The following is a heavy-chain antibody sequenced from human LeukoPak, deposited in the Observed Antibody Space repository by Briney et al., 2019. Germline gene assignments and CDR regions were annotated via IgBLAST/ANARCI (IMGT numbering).Heavy chain of an antibody. D-gene: IGHD7-27*01. V-gene: IGHV3-66*01. CDR2: TYSDGTT. CDR3: ARVTGGYGMDV. J-gene: IGHJ6*02. CDR1: GFTFSSYW. Sequence: GGSLRLSCAASGFTFSSYWMSWVRQAPGKGLEWVSVTYSDGTTYYADSVKGRFTISRDNSKNTLYLQMNSLRAEDTAVYYCARVTGGYGMDVWGQGTTVTVSS.